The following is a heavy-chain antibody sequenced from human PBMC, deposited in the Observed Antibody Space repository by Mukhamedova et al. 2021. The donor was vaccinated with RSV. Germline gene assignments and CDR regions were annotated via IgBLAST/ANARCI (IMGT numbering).Heavy chain of an antibody. CDR2: ISEDGTSV. D-gene: IGHD5-18*01. V-gene: IGHV3-74*03. CDR3: ARGSVGHSYGIH. Sequence: GNGLVWVSRISEDGTSVMYADSVKGRFTISRDNAKNTVVLQMNSLIAQDTDTYLCARGSVGHSYGIHWGQG. J-gene: IGHJ4*02.